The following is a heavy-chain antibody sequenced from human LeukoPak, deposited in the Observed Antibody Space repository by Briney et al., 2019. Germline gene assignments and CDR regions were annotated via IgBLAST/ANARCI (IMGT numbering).Heavy chain of an antibody. D-gene: IGHD6-13*01. CDR3: AKTAGLAAAGSDAFYL. J-gene: IGHJ3*01. Sequence: PGGSLRLSCAASGFPFSIYWMTWVRQAPGKGLEWVANIKPDGSEKYYVDSAKGRFTISRDNAKNSLYLQMNSLRAEDTAVYYCAKTAGLAAAGSDAFYLWGQGTMVTVSS. CDR1: GFPFSIYW. CDR2: IKPDGSEK. V-gene: IGHV3-7*05.